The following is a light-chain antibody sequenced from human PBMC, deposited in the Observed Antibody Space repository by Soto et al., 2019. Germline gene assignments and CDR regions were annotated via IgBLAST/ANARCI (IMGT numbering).Light chain of an antibody. CDR1: QGIRND. J-gene: IGKJ4*01. Sequence: ALQMTQSPSSLSASVGDRITITCRASQGIRNDLGWYQQKPGKAPNLLIYAASILQSGVPSRFSGSGSGTDFTLTISSLQPEDFATYYCLQDYNYPLTFGGGTKVEMK. CDR2: AAS. CDR3: LQDYNYPLT. V-gene: IGKV1-6*01.